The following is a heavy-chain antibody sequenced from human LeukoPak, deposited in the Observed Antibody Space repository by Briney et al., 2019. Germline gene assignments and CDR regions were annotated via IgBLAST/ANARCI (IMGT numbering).Heavy chain of an antibody. V-gene: IGHV4-4*02. J-gene: IGHJ4*02. D-gene: IGHD3-10*01. CDR3: ASDLKGYGSGKTDY. Sequence: SETLSLTCAVSSGSISSSNWWSWVRQPPGKGLEWIGEIYHSGSTNYNPSLKSRVTTSVDKSKNQFSLKLSSVTAADTAVYYCASDLKGYGSGKTDYWGQGTLVTVSS. CDR2: IYHSGST. CDR1: SGSISSSNW.